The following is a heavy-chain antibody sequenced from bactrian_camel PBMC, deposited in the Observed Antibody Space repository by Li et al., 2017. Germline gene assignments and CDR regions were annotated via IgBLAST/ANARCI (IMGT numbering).Heavy chain of an antibody. V-gene: IGHV3S28*01. CDR3: AARSSGHYSSCQPHEYNY. CDR2: IWTGDGSR. Sequence: QLVESGGGTVQTGGSPRLSCTASGHTYLTDYMGWFRQTPGQEREGVACIWTGDGSRGQADSVKGRFSISRDIAKNTLYLQMSSLEPEDTAIYYCAARSSGHYSSCQPHEYNYWGQGTQVTVS. J-gene: IGHJ4*01. CDR1: GHTYLTDY. D-gene: IGHD2*01.